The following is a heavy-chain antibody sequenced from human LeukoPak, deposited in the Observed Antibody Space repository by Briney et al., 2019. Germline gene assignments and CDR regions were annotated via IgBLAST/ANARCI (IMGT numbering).Heavy chain of an antibody. CDR2: IYYSGST. J-gene: IGHJ4*02. D-gene: IGHD3-22*01. CDR3: ARGGDTMIVAYYYFDY. Sequence: PSETLSLTCTVSGGSISSYYWSWIRQPPGKGLEWIGYIYYSGSTNYNPSLKSRGTISVDTSNNQFSLKLSSVTAADTAVYYCARGGDTMIVAYYYFDYWGQGTLVTVSS. CDR1: GGSISSYY. V-gene: IGHV4-59*01.